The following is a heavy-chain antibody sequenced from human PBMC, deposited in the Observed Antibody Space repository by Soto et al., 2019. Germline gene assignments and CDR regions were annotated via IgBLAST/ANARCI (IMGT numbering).Heavy chain of an antibody. D-gene: IGHD3-22*01. CDR2: IYYSGST. Sequence: ASETLSLTCTVSGDSISSGGYYWSWIRQHPGKGLEWIGYIYYSGSTNYNPSLKSRVTISIDRQKSQFSLQLSSVTVADTAFYYCAGGGSIVVSTRRLMDVWGKGTTVTVSS. V-gene: IGHV4-61*08. CDR3: AGGGSIVVSTRRLMDV. CDR1: GDSISSGGYY. J-gene: IGHJ6*03.